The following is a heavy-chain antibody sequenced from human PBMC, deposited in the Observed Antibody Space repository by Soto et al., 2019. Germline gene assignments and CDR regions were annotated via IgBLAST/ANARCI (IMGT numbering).Heavy chain of an antibody. V-gene: IGHV2-5*02. J-gene: IGHJ3*02. Sequence: QITLKESGPPLVKPTQTLTLTCTFSGFSLSTSGVGVGWIRQPPGKALEWLALIYWDDDKRYSPSLKSRLTITKDTSKNQVVLTMTNMDPVDTATYYCAHRAMAPEVDAFDIWGQGTMVTVSS. CDR1: GFSLSTSGVG. D-gene: IGHD5-18*01. CDR3: AHRAMAPEVDAFDI. CDR2: IYWDDDK.